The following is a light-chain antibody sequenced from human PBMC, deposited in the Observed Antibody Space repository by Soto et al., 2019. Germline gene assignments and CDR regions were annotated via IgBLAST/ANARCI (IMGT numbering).Light chain of an antibody. CDR1: QSISDY. V-gene: IGKV1-5*01. CDR2: AAS. J-gene: IGKJ1*01. CDR3: QQYNSYWT. Sequence: DIQMTQSPSSLSASVGDSATITCRASQSISDYLTWYQQTPGKAPKLLIYAASSLESGVPSRFSGSGSGTEFTLTISSLQPDDFATYYCQQYNSYWTFGKGTKVDIK.